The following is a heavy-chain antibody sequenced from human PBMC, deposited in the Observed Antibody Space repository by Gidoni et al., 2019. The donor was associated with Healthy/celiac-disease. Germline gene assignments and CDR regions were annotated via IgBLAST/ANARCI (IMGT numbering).Heavy chain of an antibody. CDR2: ISGNGGST. Sequence: EVQLVEAGGGLVQPGGSLRLSGAASGFTFSSYAMSWVRQAPGKGLEWVSAISGNGGSTYYADSVKGRFTISRDNSKNTLYLQMNSLRAEDTAVYYCAKVRADSYYYYYYMDVWGKGTTVTVSS. J-gene: IGHJ6*03. V-gene: IGHV3-23*04. CDR1: GFTFSSYA. CDR3: AKVRADSYYYYYYMDV.